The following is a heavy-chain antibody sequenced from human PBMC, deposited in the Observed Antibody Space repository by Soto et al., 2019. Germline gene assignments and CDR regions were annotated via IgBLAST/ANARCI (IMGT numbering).Heavy chain of an antibody. Sequence: QVQLVESGGGVVQPGRSLRLSCAVSGFTYSSYGMYWVRQAPGKGLEWVAVIWYDGSNKYYADSVKGRFIISRDDSKNTLSLQMNSLRAEDTAVYYCARDSAWLFDSWGQGTLVTVSS. CDR3: ARDSAWLFDS. D-gene: IGHD5-12*01. CDR2: IWYDGSNK. J-gene: IGHJ4*02. CDR1: GFTYSSYG. V-gene: IGHV3-33*01.